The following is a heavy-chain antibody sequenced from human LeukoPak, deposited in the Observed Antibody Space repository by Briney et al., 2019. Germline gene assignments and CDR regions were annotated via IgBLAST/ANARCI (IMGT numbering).Heavy chain of an antibody. CDR1: GGTFSSYA. J-gene: IGHJ4*02. CDR3: ARDLRELHLAAVFGY. D-gene: IGHD1-26*01. CDR2: IIPIFGTA. V-gene: IGHV1-69*05. Sequence: ASVKVSCKASGGTFSSYAISWVRQAPGQGLEWMGGIIPIFGTAHYAQKFQGRVTITTDESTSTAYMELSSLRSEDTAVYYCARDLRELHLAAVFGYWGQGTLVTVSS.